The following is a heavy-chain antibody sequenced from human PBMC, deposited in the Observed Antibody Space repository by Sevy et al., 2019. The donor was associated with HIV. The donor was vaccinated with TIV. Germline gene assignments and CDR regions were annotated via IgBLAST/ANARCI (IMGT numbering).Heavy chain of an antibody. CDR1: CGSISSYY. D-gene: IGHD4-4*01. CDR2: IYYSGST. Sequence: SETLSLTCTVSCGSISSYYWSWIRQPPGKGLEWIGYIYYSGSTNYNPSLKSRVTISVDTSMNQFSLKLSSVTAADTAVYYCARDRGGSKSTPHDYYYYGMDVWGQGTTVTVSS. J-gene: IGHJ6*02. CDR3: ARDRGGSKSTPHDYYYYGMDV. V-gene: IGHV4-59*01.